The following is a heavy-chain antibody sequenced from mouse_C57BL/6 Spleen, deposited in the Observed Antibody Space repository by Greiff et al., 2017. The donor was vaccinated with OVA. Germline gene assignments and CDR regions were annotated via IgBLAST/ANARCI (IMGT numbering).Heavy chain of an antibody. V-gene: IGHV1-81*01. CDR3: ARSDYSNPYYFDY. CDR1: GYTFTSYG. CDR2: IYPRSGNT. J-gene: IGHJ2*01. Sequence: VQLQQSGAELARPGASVKLSCKASGYTFTSYGISWVKQRTGQGLEWIGEIYPRSGNTYYNEKFKGKATLTADKSSSTAYMELRSLTSEDSAGYVCARSDYSNPYYFDYWGQGTTLTVSS. D-gene: IGHD2-5*01.